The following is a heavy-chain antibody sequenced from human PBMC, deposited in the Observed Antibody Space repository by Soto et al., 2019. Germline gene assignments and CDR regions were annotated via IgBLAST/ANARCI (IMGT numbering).Heavy chain of an antibody. J-gene: IGHJ6*02. D-gene: IGHD2-2*01. V-gene: IGHV1-18*01. CDR1: GYTFTSYG. CDR2: ISAYNGNT. Sequence: QVQLVQSGAEVKKPGASVKVSCKASGYTFTSYGISWVRQAPGQGLEWLVWISAYNGNTNYAQKLQGRVTMTTDTSTRTAYMELRSLRSDDTAVYYCARDFWVVPAAKEGGMAVWGQGTTVTVSS. CDR3: ARDFWVVPAAKEGGMAV.